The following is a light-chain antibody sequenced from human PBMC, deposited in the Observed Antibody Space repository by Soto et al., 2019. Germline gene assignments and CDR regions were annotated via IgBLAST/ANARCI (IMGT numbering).Light chain of an antibody. J-gene: IGKJ3*01. V-gene: IGKV1-13*02. CDR1: QGISSA. CDR3: QQFNSYPLT. Sequence: AIQLTQSPSSLSASVGDRVTITCRASQGISSALAWYQQKPGKAPKLLIYDDSSLESGVPSRFSGSGSGTDFTLAMSSLQPEDFATYYWQQFNSYPLTLGPGTKVDIK. CDR2: DDS.